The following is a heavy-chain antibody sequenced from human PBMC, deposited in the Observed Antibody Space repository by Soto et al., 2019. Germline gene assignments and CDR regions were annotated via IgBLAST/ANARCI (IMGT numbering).Heavy chain of an antibody. J-gene: IGHJ6*02. D-gene: IGHD2-2*02. CDR3: ARGWIVLIPAAIDYGMDV. Sequence: SETLSLTCAVYGGTLSGYYWSWIRQPPGKGLEWIGEVNHRGSTNYNPSLKSRVTISVDTSKNQFSLKLSSVTAADTAVYYCARGWIVLIPAAIDYGMDVWGQGTTVTVSS. CDR2: VNHRGST. CDR1: GGTLSGYY. V-gene: IGHV4-34*01.